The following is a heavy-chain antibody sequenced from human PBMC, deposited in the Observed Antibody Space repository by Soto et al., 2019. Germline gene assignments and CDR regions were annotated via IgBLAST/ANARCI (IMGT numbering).Heavy chain of an antibody. J-gene: IGHJ4*02. CDR1: GGSISSSSYY. CDR2: IYYSGST. CDR3: ARHGVLGLEASGDPPPFDY. D-gene: IGHD2-21*02. Sequence: QLQLQESGPGLVKPSETLSLTCTVSGGSISSSSYYWGWIRQPPGKGLEWIGSIYYSGSTYYNPSLKSRVTISVDTSKNQFSLKLSSVTAADTAVYYCARHGVLGLEASGDPPPFDYWGQGTLVTVSS. V-gene: IGHV4-39*01.